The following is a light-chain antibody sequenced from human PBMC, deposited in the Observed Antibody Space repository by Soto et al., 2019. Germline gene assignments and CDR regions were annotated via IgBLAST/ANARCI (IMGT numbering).Light chain of an antibody. V-gene: IGLV2-14*01. CDR2: EVS. CDR1: SSDVGGYNY. CDR3: SSYTSSSTYV. Sequence: QSVLTQPASVSGSPGQSITISCTGTSSDVGGYNYVSWYQQHPGKAPKLMIYEVSNRPSGVSNRFSGSKSGNTASLTISGLQAEDEADYYCSSYTSSSTYVFRTGTKLTVL. J-gene: IGLJ1*01.